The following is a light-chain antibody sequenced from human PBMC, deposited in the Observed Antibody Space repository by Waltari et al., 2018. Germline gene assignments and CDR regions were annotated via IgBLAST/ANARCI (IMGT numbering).Light chain of an antibody. CDR1: SSDVGGHNY. CDR3: TSWTSTGALWV. V-gene: IGLV2-14*01. J-gene: IGLJ3*02. CDR2: DVT. Sequence: QSALTQPASVSGSPGQSITISCTGSSSDVGGHNYVSWYQQLPGQAPKLIIFDVTQRPSGVSNRFSGSKSANTASLTISGLQTEDEADYYCTSWTSTGALWVFGGGTKLTVL.